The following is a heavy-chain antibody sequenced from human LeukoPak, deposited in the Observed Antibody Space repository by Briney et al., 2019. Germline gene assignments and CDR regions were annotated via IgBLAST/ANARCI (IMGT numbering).Heavy chain of an antibody. CDR3: ARVGSAYYYYMDV. Sequence: GGSLRLSCAASGFTVSSNYMSWVRQAPRKGLEWVSVIYSGGSTYYADSVRGRFTISRDNSKNTLYLQMNSLRAEDTAVYYCARVGSAYYYYMDVWGKGTTVTISS. CDR2: IYSGGST. CDR1: GFTVSSNY. D-gene: IGHD3-10*01. J-gene: IGHJ6*03. V-gene: IGHV3-66*01.